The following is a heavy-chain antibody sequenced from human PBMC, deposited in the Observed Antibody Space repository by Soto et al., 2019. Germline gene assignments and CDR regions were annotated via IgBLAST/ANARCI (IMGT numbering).Heavy chain of an antibody. CDR3: ARSPRGYCSGGSCACI. CDR2: IYYSGST. Sequence: QVQLQESGPGLVKPSQTLSLTCTVSGGSISSGDYYWSWIRQPPGKGLEWIGYIYYSGSTYYNPSLKSRVTISVDTSKNQFSLKLSSVTAADTAVYYCARSPRGYCSGGSCACIWGQGTLVTVSS. J-gene: IGHJ4*02. CDR1: GGSISSGDYY. D-gene: IGHD2-15*01. V-gene: IGHV4-30-4*01.